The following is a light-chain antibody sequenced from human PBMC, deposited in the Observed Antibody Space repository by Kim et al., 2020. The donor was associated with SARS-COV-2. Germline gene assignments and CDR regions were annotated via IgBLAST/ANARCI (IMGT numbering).Light chain of an antibody. J-gene: IGLJ3*02. V-gene: IGLV3-19*01. Sequence: VALGQTVRITCQGDSLRTYYASWYQHKPGQAPVLVIYGQNNRPSVIPDRVSGSRSGNTSSLTITGAHAEDEADYYCNSRDNSGNQVFGGGTQLTVL. CDR2: GQN. CDR3: NSRDNSGNQV. CDR1: SLRTYY.